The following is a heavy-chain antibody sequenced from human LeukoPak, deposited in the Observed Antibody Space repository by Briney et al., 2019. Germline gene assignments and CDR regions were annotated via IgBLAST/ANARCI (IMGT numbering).Heavy chain of an antibody. CDR3: ARLYYYDSSGYGVFDY. CDR1: GFTFDDYG. Sequence: GGSLRLSCAASGFTFDDYGMSWVRQAPGKGLEWVSGINWNGGSTGYADSVKGRFTISRDNAKNSLYLQMNSLRAEDTALYYCARLYYYDSSGYGVFDYWGQGTLVTVSS. V-gene: IGHV3-20*04. J-gene: IGHJ4*02. CDR2: INWNGGST. D-gene: IGHD3-22*01.